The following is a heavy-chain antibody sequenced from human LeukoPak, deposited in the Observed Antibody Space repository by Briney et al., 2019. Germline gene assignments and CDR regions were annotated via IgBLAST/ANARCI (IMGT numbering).Heavy chain of an antibody. CDR3: ARDLNPPRSVPFYFDY. J-gene: IGHJ4*02. Sequence: ASVKVSCKASGGTFISYAISWVRQAPGQGLEWMGRIIPIFGTANYAQKFQGRVTITTDESTSTAYMELSSLRSEDTAVYYCARDLNPPRSVPFYFDYWGQGTLVTVSS. D-gene: IGHD2-2*01. CDR2: IIPIFGTA. CDR1: GGTFISYA. V-gene: IGHV1-69*05.